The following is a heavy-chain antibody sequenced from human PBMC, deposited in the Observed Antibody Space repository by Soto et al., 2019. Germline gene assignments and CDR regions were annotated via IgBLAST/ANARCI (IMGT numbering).Heavy chain of an antibody. CDR2: IGGSGSSA. D-gene: IGHD3-10*01. CDR1: GFTFKNFA. J-gene: IGHJ5*02. Sequence: EVQLLESGGGLVQPGGSLRLSCAASGFTFKNFAVSWVRQAPGKGMEWVSAIGGSGSSANYADSVKGRLTVSRDDSKSTLDLQMSGLRVDDTALYYCAKDAVAYNGEWDWFDLWGQGTLVTVSS. CDR3: AKDAVAYNGEWDWFDL. V-gene: IGHV3-23*01.